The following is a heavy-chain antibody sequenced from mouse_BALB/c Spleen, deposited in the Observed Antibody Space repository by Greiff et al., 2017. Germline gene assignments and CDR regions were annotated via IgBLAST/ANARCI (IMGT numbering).Heavy chain of an antibody. Sequence: EVQLQESGAELVKPGASVKLSCTASGFNIKDTYMHWVKQRPEQGLEWIGRIDPANGNTKYDPKFQGKATITADTSSNTAYLQLSSLTSEDTAVYYCSYGNYGTYWGQGTLVTVSA. J-gene: IGHJ3*01. D-gene: IGHD2-10*02. CDR2: IDPANGNT. V-gene: IGHV14-3*02. CDR1: GFNIKDTY. CDR3: SYGNYGTY.